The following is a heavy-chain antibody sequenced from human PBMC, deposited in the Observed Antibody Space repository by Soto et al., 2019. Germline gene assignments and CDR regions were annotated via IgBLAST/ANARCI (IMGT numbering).Heavy chain of an antibody. CDR2: ISVKDNRT. CDR3: VKGNWGDN. V-gene: IGHV3-23*01. CDR1: GFTFSSFD. Sequence: EVQILESGGGLVQPGGSLRLSCIASGFTFSSFDMTWVRQTPGKGLEWVSVISVKDNRTYYTDSVKGRFTISRDNSKNMLFLQMDSLRVDDTAVYYCVKGNWGDNWGQGTLVTVSS. D-gene: IGHD3-16*01. J-gene: IGHJ4*02.